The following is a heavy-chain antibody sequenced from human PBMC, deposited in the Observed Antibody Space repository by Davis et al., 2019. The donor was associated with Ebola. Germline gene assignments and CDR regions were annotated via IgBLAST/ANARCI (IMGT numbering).Heavy chain of an antibody. CDR1: GYSISSGYS. J-gene: IGHJ6*04. D-gene: IGHD2-15*01. V-gene: IGHV4-38-2*02. CDR3: ARGTCSGGNCYEEEYGGSMDV. Sequence: SETLSPTCTVSGYSISSGYSWGWIRQPPGKGLEWIGSIYHSGSTYYNPSLKSRVTISVDTSKNQFSLKLSSVTAADTAVYYCARGTCSGGNCYEEEYGGSMDVWGKGTAVTVSS. CDR2: IYHSGST.